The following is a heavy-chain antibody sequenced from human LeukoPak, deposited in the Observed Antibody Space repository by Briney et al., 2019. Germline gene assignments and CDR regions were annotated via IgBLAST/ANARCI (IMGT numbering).Heavy chain of an antibody. CDR2: INPNSGGT. CDR1: GYTFTCYY. CDR3: ARAVTTAPPTDY. Sequence: ASVKVSCKASGYTFTCYYMHWVRQAPGQGLEWMGWINPNSGGTNYAQKFQGRVTMTRDTSISTAYMELSRLRSDDTAVYYCARAVTTAPPTDYWGQGTLVTVSS. J-gene: IGHJ4*02. D-gene: IGHD4-17*01. V-gene: IGHV1-2*02.